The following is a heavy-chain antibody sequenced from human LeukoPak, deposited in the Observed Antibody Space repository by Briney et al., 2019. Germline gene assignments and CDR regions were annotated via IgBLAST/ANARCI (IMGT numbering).Heavy chain of an antibody. CDR3: ARDQLAFSGYDTLFDY. CDR1: GFTVSSNY. Sequence: GGSLRLSCAASGFTVSSNYMSWVRQAPGKGLEWVSIFYGGGSTYYADSVKGRFTISRDDSKNTVYLQMNRLRTEDTAVYYCARDQLAFSGYDTLFDYWGQGALVTVSS. D-gene: IGHD5-12*01. J-gene: IGHJ4*02. V-gene: IGHV3-66*02. CDR2: FYGGGST.